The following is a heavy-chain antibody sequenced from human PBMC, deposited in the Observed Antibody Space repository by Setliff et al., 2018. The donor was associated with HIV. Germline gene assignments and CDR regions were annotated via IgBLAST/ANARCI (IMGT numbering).Heavy chain of an antibody. D-gene: IGHD3-22*01. V-gene: IGHV4-4*07. CDR2: IYISGSA. CDR1: GGSISGYY. Sequence: SETLSLTCTVSGGSISGYYWSWIRQPPGKGLEWIGRIYISGSANYNPSLKSRVTISVDKSKNQFSLKLASVTAADTAVYYCASGEPYYYDSTGYSGNYFDYWGQGTLVTVSS. CDR3: ASGEPYYYDSTGYSGNYFDY. J-gene: IGHJ4*02.